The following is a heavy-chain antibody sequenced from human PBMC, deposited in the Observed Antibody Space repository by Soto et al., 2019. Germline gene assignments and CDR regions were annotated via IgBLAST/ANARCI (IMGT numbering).Heavy chain of an antibody. J-gene: IGHJ4*02. CDR1: GYNLSDLS. CDR2: LEPEDGET. CDR3: ATVWAGY. Sequence: ASVKVSCKVSGYNLSDLSMQWVPQAPGKGLECRGGLEPEDGETIYAQKFQGRLSMTEDTSTDTAFMELQSLTSDDTAIYFCATVWAGYWGKGTLVTVSS. D-gene: IGHD1-26*01. V-gene: IGHV1-24*01.